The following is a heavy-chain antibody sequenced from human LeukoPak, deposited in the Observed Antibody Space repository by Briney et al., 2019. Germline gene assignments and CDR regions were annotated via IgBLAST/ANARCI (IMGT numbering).Heavy chain of an antibody. V-gene: IGHV3-23*01. CDR1: RFTFSNFA. CDR3: AKVRGTIFGVALPPDV. J-gene: IGHJ6*04. D-gene: IGHD3-3*01. Sequence: PGGSLRLSCAASRFTFSNFAMSWVRQAPGKGLEWVSTISGSAYSTYYADSVKGRFTISRDNSKNALFLQMNSLSAEDTAVYYCAKVRGTIFGVALPPDVWGKGNTVTVSS. CDR2: ISGSAYST.